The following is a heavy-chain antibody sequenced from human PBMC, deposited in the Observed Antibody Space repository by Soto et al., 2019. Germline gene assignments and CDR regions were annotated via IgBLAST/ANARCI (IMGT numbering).Heavy chain of an antibody. J-gene: IGHJ4*02. V-gene: IGHV4-4*02. Sequence: QVQLQESGPGLVKPSGTLSLTCAVSSGSIFSSNWWSWVRQPPGKGLEWIGETRNSGGANYNPSLQSRVTITVDRSKHNFFLELRAVTAADTAVYYCASHLVMSGTRGFDNWGLGALVTVSS. CDR3: ASHLVMSGTRGFDN. CDR2: TRNSGGA. D-gene: IGHD6-13*01. CDR1: SGSIFSSNW.